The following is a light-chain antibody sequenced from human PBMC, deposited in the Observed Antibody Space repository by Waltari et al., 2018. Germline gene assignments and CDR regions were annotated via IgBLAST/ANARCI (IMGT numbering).Light chain of an antibody. J-gene: IGKJ1*01. V-gene: IGKV3-11*01. Sequence: EIVLTQSPATLSLSPGERATLSCRASQSVSRHLAWYQQRPGRAPRLLGFDASYRATGIPARFSGAGSGTDFTLTISTLEPEDFAVYYCQHRSDWPWTFGQGTKVEI. CDR2: DAS. CDR1: QSVSRH. CDR3: QHRSDWPWT.